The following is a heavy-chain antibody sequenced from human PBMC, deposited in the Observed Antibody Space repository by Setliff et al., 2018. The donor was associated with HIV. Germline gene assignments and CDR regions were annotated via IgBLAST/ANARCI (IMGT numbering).Heavy chain of an antibody. CDR1: GGTFSSYT. V-gene: IGHV1-69*04. D-gene: IGHD6-13*01. J-gene: IGHJ6*02. CDR2: IIPILGIA. Sequence: SVKVSCKASGGTFSSYTISWVRQAPGQGLEWMGRIIPILGIANYAQKFQGRVTITADKSTSTAYMELSSLRSEDTAVYYCAREPGRGSSWYVWGQGTTVTVSS. CDR3: AREPGRGSSWYV.